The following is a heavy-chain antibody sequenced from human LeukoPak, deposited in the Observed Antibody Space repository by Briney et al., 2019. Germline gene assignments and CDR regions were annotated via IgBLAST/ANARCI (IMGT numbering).Heavy chain of an antibody. CDR2: IYPGDSDT. Sequence: KPGESLKISCKGSGYSFTSYWIGWVRQMPGKGLEWMGIIYPGDSDTRYSPSFQGQVTISADKSISTAYLQWSSLKASDTAMYYCARHYTVADNYYYYYYMDVWGKGTTVTVSS. CDR1: GYSFTSYW. D-gene: IGHD6-19*01. V-gene: IGHV5-51*01. J-gene: IGHJ6*03. CDR3: ARHYTVADNYYYYYYMDV.